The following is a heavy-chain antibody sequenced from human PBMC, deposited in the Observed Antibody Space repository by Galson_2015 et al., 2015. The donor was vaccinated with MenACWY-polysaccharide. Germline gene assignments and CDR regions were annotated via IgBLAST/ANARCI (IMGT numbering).Heavy chain of an antibody. J-gene: IGHJ5*02. CDR3: TKARAKYCSGSSCYFNWFDP. CDR1: GFSFNTYW. CDR2: INADGSAT. Sequence: SLRLSCAASGFSFNTYWMHWVRHAPGKGLVWVSRINADGSATGYADSVRGRFTISRDNAKNTLYLEMNSLRAEDTAVYYCTKARAKYCSGSSCYFNWFDPWRQGTLVTVSS. D-gene: IGHD2-15*01. V-gene: IGHV3-74*01.